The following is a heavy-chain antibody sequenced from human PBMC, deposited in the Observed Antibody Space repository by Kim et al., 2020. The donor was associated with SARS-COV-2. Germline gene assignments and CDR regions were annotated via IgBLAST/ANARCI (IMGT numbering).Heavy chain of an antibody. Sequence: SKWYNDYAVSVKSRITINPDTSKNQFSLQLNSVTPEDTAVYYCASWFFDYWGQGTLVTVSS. CDR2: SKWYN. CDR3: ASWFFDY. D-gene: IGHD3-9*01. V-gene: IGHV6-1*01. J-gene: IGHJ4*02.